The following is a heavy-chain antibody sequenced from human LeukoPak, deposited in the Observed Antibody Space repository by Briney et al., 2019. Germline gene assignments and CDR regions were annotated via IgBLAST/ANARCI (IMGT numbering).Heavy chain of an antibody. CDR3: AKDAGSGSYYRGPYFDY. V-gene: IGHV3-23*01. Sequence: GGSLRLSCAASGFTFSTYVMNWVRQAPGKGLERVSTISSSGGSTYYADSVKGRFTISRDNSKNTLYLQMNSLRAEDTAVYYCAKDAGSGSYYRGPYFDYWGQGTLVTVSS. D-gene: IGHD3-10*01. CDR1: GFTFSTYV. J-gene: IGHJ4*02. CDR2: ISSSGGST.